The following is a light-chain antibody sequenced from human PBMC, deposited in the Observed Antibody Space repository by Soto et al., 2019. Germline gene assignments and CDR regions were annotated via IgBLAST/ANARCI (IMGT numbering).Light chain of an antibody. CDR1: SSDVENYNL. V-gene: IGLV2-23*02. CDR3: CSYTSSFWV. CDR2: EVN. J-gene: IGLJ3*02. Sequence: QSALTQPASVSGSPGQSITISCTGTSSDVENYNLVSWYQQLPGKAPKFMIYEVNKRPSGVSNRFSGSKSGNTASLTISGLQTEDEADYYCCSYTSSFWVFGGGTQLTVL.